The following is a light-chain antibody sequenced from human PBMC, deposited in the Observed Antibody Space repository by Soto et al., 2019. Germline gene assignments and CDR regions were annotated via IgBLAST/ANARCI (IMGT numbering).Light chain of an antibody. J-gene: IGLJ3*02. Sequence: QSVLTQPPSASGTPGQRVTISCSGSNSNIGRNTVNWYQQLPGAAPNLLIYSDNQRPSGVPDRFSGSKSGTSASLAISGLQSEDEADYYCAAWDDGPNVPVFGRGTKLTVL. CDR2: SDN. V-gene: IGLV1-44*01. CDR3: AAWDDGPNVPV. CDR1: NSNIGRNT.